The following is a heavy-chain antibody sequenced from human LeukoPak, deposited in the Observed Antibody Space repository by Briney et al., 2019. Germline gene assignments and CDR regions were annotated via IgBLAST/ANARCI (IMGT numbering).Heavy chain of an antibody. CDR3: ARGSYESSGYYYGSWFDP. V-gene: IGHV4-59*01. CDR1: GGSISRYY. CDR2: IYYSGST. J-gene: IGHJ5*02. D-gene: IGHD3-22*01. Sequence: PSETQSLTCTVSGGSISRYYWSWIRQPPGKGLEWLGYIYYSGSTNYNPSLKSRVTLSVDTSKNQFSLKLSSVTAADTAVYYCARGSYESSGYYYGSWFDPWGQGTLVTVSS.